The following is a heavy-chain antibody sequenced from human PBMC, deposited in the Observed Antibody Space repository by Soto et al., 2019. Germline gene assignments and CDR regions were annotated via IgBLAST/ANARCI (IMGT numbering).Heavy chain of an antibody. Sequence: QVQLVQSGAEVQRPGSSVKVSCKASGGTFSSYAISWVRQAPGQGLEWMGGINPIFGTPHYAQKYQGRVTTTADTLTNTAYMELTRLTSDDTAVYFCAREGCHFNYCGQGTLVTVS. CDR1: GGTFSSYA. CDR3: AREGCHFNY. J-gene: IGHJ4*02. CDR2: INPIFGTP. V-gene: IGHV1-69*06.